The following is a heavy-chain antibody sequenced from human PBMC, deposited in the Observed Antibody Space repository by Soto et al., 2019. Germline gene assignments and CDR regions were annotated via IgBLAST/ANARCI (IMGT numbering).Heavy chain of an antibody. CDR2: ISGSGTIV. CDR3: AGDAIGSGRWFFDY. CDR1: GFIFSDYY. Sequence: QLQLVESGGGLVKPGGSLRLSCAASGFIFSDYYMTWIRQAPGKGLEWISYISGSGTIVFYADSVKGRFTISRDNAKSSLYLQMNSRRAEDTAVYYCAGDAIGSGRWFFDYWGQGTLVTVCS. J-gene: IGHJ4*02. V-gene: IGHV3-11*01. D-gene: IGHD6-19*01.